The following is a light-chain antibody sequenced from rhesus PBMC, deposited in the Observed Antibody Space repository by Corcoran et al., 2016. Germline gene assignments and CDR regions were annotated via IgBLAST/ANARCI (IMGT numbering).Light chain of an antibody. J-gene: IGKJ4*01. CDR2: KAS. V-gene: IGKV1-22*01. Sequence: DIQMTQSPSSPSASVGDTVTITCRASQSISSWLAWYQQKPGKAPKLLIYKASKLQSGVPSRVSGSGSGTDFTLTISSLQSEDFATYYCQQYSSSPLTFGGGTKVELK. CDR3: QQYSSSPLT. CDR1: QSISSW.